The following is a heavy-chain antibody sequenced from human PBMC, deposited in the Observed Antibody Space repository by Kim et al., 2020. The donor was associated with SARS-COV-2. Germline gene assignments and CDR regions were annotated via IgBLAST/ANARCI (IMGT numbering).Heavy chain of an antibody. D-gene: IGHD2-2*02. CDR2: ISGSGGST. Sequence: GGSLRLSCAASGFTFSSYAMSWVRQAPGKGLEWVSAISGSGGSTYYADSVKGRFTISRDNSKNTLYLQMNSLRAEDTAVYYCAKAMMVVPAAILWVNWGSGFDYWGQGTLVTVSS. J-gene: IGHJ4*02. CDR1: GFTFSSYA. CDR3: AKAMMVVPAAILWVNWGSGFDY. V-gene: IGHV3-23*01.